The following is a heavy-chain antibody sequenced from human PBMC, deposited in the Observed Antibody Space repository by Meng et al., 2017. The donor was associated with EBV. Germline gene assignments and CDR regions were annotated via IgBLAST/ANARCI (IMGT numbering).Heavy chain of an antibody. CDR3: ARETSGYDFNWFDP. J-gene: IGHJ5*02. V-gene: IGHV1-18*01. Sequence: QVQRVRSGAGVKRPVDSVKVSCNASGYTVTSYGISWVRQAPGQGLEWMGWISAYNGNTNYAQKLQGRVTMTTDTSTSTAYMELRSLRSDDTAVYYCARETSGYDFNWFDPWGQGTLVTVSS. CDR2: ISAYNGNT. D-gene: IGHD5-12*01. CDR1: GYTVTSYG.